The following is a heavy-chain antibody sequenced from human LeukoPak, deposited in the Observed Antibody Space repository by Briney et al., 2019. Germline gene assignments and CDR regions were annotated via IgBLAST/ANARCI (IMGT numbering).Heavy chain of an antibody. V-gene: IGHV4-59*01. CDR2: IYYSGST. D-gene: IGHD1-7*01. CDR1: GGSISSYY. Sequence: SETLSLTCTVSGGSISSYYWSWIRKPPGKGLEWIGYIYYSGSTNYNPSLKSRVTISVDTSKNQFSLKLSSVTAADSAVYHCARDNWNYGSSMDVWGQGTTVTVSS. J-gene: IGHJ6*02. CDR3: ARDNWNYGSSMDV.